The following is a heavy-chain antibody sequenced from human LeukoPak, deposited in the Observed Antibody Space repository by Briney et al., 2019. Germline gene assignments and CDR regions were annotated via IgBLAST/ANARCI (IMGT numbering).Heavy chain of an antibody. D-gene: IGHD2/OR15-2a*01. J-gene: IGHJ6*02. Sequence: SVNVSCTASGGTFSSYAISWVRQAPGQGLEWMGGIIPIFGTANYAQKFQGRVTITADDSTSTAYMELSSLRSEDTAVYYCARVLFPTSYYYYGMYIWGQGTTVTVSS. V-gene: IGHV1-69*13. CDR1: GGTFSSYA. CDR3: ARVLFPTSYYYYGMYI. CDR2: IIPIFGTA.